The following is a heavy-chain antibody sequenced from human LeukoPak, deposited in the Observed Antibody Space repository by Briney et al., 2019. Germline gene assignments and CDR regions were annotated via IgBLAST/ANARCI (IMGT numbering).Heavy chain of an antibody. CDR2: INPSGGST. J-gene: IGHJ4*02. CDR3: ASNYYDSSGYAGVVGY. D-gene: IGHD3-22*01. CDR1: GYTFTSYY. Sequence: ASVKVSCKASGYTFTSYYMHWVRQAPGQGLEWMGIINPSGGSTSYAQKLQGRVTMTRDTSTSTVYMELSSLRSEDTAVYYCASNYYDSSGYAGVVGYWGQGTLVTVSS. V-gene: IGHV1-46*01.